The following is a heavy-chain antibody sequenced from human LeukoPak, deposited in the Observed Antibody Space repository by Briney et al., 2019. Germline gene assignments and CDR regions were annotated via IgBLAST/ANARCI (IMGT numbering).Heavy chain of an antibody. D-gene: IGHD3-22*01. CDR2: ISGSGGST. CDR3: ARDRDSSGYYFDY. CDR1: GFTFSSYA. Sequence: PGGSLRLSCAASGFTFSSYAMNWVRQAPRKRLEWVSAISGSGGSTYYADSVKGRFTISRDNSKNTLYLQMNSLRAEDTAVYYCARDRDSSGYYFDYWGQGTLVTVSS. J-gene: IGHJ4*02. V-gene: IGHV3-23*01.